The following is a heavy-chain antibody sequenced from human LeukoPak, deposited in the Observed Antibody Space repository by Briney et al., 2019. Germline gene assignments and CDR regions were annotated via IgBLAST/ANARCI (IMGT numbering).Heavy chain of an antibody. V-gene: IGHV1-2*02. CDR2: INPNSGGT. CDR1: GYTFTGYY. J-gene: IGHJ4*02. CDR3: ARSGIYGSALFDY. D-gene: IGHD3-10*01. Sequence: ASVKVSCKASGYTFTGYYMHWVRQAPGQGLEWMGWINPNSGGTNYAQKLQGRVTMTTDTFTSTAYMELRSLRSDDTAVYYCARSGIYGSALFDYWGQGTLVTVSS.